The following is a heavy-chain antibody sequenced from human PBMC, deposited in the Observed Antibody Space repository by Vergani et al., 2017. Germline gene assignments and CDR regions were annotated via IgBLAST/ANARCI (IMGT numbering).Heavy chain of an antibody. CDR3: ATWGIVVVPAAPPSDKYYYYMDV. J-gene: IGHJ6*03. CDR1: GYTLTELS. Sequence: VQLVQSGAEVQKPGATVKISCKVSGYTLTELSMHWVRQAPGKGLEWMGGFDPEDGETIYAQKFQGRVTMTEDTSTDTAYMELSSLRSEDTAVYYCATWGIVVVPAAPPSDKYYYYMDVWGKGTTVTVSS. CDR2: FDPEDGET. D-gene: IGHD2-2*01. V-gene: IGHV1-24*01.